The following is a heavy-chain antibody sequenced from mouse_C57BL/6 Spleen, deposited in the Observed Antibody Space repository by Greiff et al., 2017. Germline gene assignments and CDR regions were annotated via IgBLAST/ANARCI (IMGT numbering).Heavy chain of an antibody. CDR2: INPNNGGT. CDR1: GYTFTDYY. V-gene: IGHV1-26*01. CDR3: ARWGYYFDY. Sequence: VQLQQSGPELVKPGASVKISCTASGYTFTDYYMNWVKQSHGKSLEWIGDINPNNGGTSYNQKFKGKATLTVDKSSSTAYMELRSLTSEDSAVYYCARWGYYFDYWGQGTTLTVSS. J-gene: IGHJ2*01.